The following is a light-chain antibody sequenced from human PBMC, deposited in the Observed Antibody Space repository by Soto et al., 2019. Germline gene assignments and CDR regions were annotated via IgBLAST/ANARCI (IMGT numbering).Light chain of an antibody. Sequence: QSVLTQPPSVSGAPGQRVTIPCTGGSSNIGAGYDVHWYQQIPGTALRLLVYGNNNRPSGVPDRFSGSQSGTSASLAIAGLQAEDEADYYCQSSDSSLSGPVFGGGTKLTVL. CDR1: SSNIGAGYD. V-gene: IGLV1-40*01. CDR3: QSSDSSLSGPV. CDR2: GNN. J-gene: IGLJ2*01.